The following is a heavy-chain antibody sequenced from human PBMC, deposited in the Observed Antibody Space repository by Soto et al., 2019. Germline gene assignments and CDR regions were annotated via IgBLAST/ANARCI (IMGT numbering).Heavy chain of an antibody. CDR1: GFTFSSYG. Sequence: GGSLRLSCAASGFTFSSYGMHWVRQAPGKGLEWVAVIWYDGSNKYYADSVKGRFTISRDNSKNTLYLQMNSLRAEDTAVYYCARFQQLVLDYYYYYGMDVWGQGTTVTVSS. CDR3: ARFQQLVLDYYYYYGMDV. V-gene: IGHV3-33*01. J-gene: IGHJ6*02. D-gene: IGHD6-13*01. CDR2: IWYDGSNK.